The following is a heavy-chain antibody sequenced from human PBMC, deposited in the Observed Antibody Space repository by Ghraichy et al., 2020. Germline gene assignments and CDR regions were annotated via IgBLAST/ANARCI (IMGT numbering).Heavy chain of an antibody. CDR2: VTYDGRNK. V-gene: IGHV3-30*03. Sequence: LSLTCAASGFGFNTYSMHWVRQAPGKGLEWVAVVTYDGRNKYYADSVKARFTISRDNSKETLYLQLTSLRLEDTAVYYCAREERSRSSYFLDYWGQGALVTVSS. CDR3: AREERSRSSYFLDY. J-gene: IGHJ4*02. D-gene: IGHD6-13*01. CDR1: GFGFNTYS.